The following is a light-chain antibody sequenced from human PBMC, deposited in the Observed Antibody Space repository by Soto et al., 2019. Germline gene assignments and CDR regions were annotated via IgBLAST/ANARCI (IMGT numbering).Light chain of an antibody. CDR2: DVS. CDR3: CSYAGTYTGV. Sequence: QSMLTQPPSVSAAPGQKATISCSGSSSNIGNNYVSWYQQHPGKAPKLMIYDVSERPSGVPDRFSGSKSGNTASLTISGLQAEDEADYYCCSYAGTYTGVFGTGTKVTVL. J-gene: IGLJ1*01. CDR1: SSNIGNNY. V-gene: IGLV2-11*02.